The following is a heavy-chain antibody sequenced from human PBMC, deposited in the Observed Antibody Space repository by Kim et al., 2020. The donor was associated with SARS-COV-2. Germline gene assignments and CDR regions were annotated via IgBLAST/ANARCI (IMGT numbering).Heavy chain of an antibody. CDR3: ARGRLGYDILTGYPPYYFDY. J-gene: IGHJ4*02. V-gene: IGHV4-39*07. CDR2: IYYSGST. D-gene: IGHD3-9*01. CDR1: GGSISSSSYY. Sequence: SETLSLTCTVSGGSISSSSYYWGWIRQPPGKGLEWIGSIYYSGSTYYNPSLKSRVTISVDTSKNQFSLKLSSVTAADTAVYYCARGRLGYDILTGYPPYYFDYWGQGTLVTVSS.